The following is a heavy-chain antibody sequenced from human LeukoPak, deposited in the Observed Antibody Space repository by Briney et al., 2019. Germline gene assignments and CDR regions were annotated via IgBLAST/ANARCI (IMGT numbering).Heavy chain of an antibody. CDR1: GYTFTSYG. V-gene: IGHV1-18*01. Sequence: GASVKVSCKASGYTFTSYGISWVRQAPGQGLEWMGWISAYNGNTNYAQKLQGRVTMTTDTSTSTAYMELSSLRSEDTAVYYCARNHYYDSSGYYLLDAFDIWGQGTMVTVSS. D-gene: IGHD3-22*01. CDR2: ISAYNGNT. J-gene: IGHJ3*02. CDR3: ARNHYYDSSGYYLLDAFDI.